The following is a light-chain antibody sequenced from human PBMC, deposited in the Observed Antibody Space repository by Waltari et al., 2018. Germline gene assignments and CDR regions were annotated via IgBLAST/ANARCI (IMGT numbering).Light chain of an antibody. CDR3: QKYESLPAT. CDR1: QSVSRAV. CDR2: DAF. Sequence: SCTASQSVSRAVAWYQQKPGQAPRLLIYDAFSRATGIPDRFSGSGSGTDFSLTISRLEPEDFAVYYCQKYESLPATFGQGTKVEIK. V-gene: IGKV3-20*01. J-gene: IGKJ1*01.